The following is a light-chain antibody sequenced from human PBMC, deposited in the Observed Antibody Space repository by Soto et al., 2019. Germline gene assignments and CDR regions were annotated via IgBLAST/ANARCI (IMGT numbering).Light chain of an antibody. CDR1: SSDVGGYDY. CDR2: DVS. J-gene: IGLJ1*01. CDR3: CSYAGSPYV. Sequence: QSALTQPRSVSGSPGQSVAISCTGTSSDVGGYDYVSWFQQHPGKAPKLMIYDVSKRPSGVPDRFSGSKSGNMASLTISGLQAEDEADYYCCSYAGSPYVFGTGTKVTVL. V-gene: IGLV2-11*01.